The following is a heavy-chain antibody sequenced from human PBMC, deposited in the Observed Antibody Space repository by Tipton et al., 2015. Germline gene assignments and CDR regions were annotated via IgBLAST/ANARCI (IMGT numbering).Heavy chain of an antibody. D-gene: IGHD2-21*01. CDR3: ARSLGAVTAGIVGY. CDR2: NSYSGGA. V-gene: IGHV4-59*11. CDR1: GGSTTSHY. Sequence: TLSLTCTVSGGSTTSHYWSWIRQPPGKGLEWIGYNSYSGGANYDSSLRSRVTISVDTSNNHFSLKLSSVTAADTAVFYCARSLGAVTAGIVGYWGQGTLVTVSS. J-gene: IGHJ4*02.